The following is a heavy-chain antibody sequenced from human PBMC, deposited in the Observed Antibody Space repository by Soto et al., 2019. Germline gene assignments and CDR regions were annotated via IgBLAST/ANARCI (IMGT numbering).Heavy chain of an antibody. V-gene: IGHV3-9*01. D-gene: IGHD2-15*01. Sequence: GGSLRLSCAASGFTFDDYAMHWVRQAPGKGLEWVSGISWNSGRMDYADSVKGRFTISRDNAKNSVYLQMSSLRAEDTAFYYCAKDMGLAMGVAAIFDSWGQGTLVTVSS. CDR1: GFTFDDYA. CDR2: ISWNSGRM. J-gene: IGHJ4*02. CDR3: AKDMGLAMGVAAIFDS.